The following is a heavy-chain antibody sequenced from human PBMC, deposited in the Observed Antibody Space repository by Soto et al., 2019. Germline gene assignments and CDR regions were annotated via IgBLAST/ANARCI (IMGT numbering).Heavy chain of an antibody. CDR2: TYYRSKWYN. CDR3: ARAGSSSAGTTAWFDP. CDR1: GDSVSSNSAA. J-gene: IGHJ5*02. D-gene: IGHD1-7*01. Sequence: SQTLSLTCVISGDSVSSNSAAWNWIRQSPSRGLEWLGRTYYRSKWYNDYAVSVKSRITINPDTSKNQFSLQLNSVTPEDTAVYYCARAGSSSAGTTAWFDPWGQGTLVTVSS. V-gene: IGHV6-1*01.